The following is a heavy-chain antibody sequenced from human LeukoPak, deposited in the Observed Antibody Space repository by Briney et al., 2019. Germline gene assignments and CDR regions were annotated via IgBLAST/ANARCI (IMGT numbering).Heavy chain of an antibody. D-gene: IGHD3-22*01. V-gene: IGHV4-59*01. CDR3: ARDLRYYDSNSPDAFDI. J-gene: IGHJ3*02. CDR2: IYYSGST. Sequence: SETLSLTCTVSGGSISSYYWSWIRQPPGKGLEWIGYIYYSGSTNYNPSLKGRVTISVDTSKNQFSLKLSSVTAADTAVYYCARDLRYYDSNSPDAFDIWGQGTMVTVSS. CDR1: GGSISSYY.